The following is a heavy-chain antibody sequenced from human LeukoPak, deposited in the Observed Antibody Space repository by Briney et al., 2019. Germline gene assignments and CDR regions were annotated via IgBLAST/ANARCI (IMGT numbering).Heavy chain of an antibody. V-gene: IGHV2-26*01. CDR2: IFSTDET. J-gene: IGHJ4*02. D-gene: IGHD2-2*01. Sequence: SGPALVKPTETFTLTCTVSGFSLSNATVGVSWIRQPPGKALEWLAHIFSTDETSYSTSIQSKITISKETTKSQGILTMTNMDPVDTATYYCARISVSTVDYWGQGTLVTVSS. CDR1: GFSLSNATVG. CDR3: ARISVSTVDY.